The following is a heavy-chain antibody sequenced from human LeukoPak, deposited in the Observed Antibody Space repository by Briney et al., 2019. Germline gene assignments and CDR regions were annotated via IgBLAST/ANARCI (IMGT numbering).Heavy chain of an antibody. CDR2: IRYDGSNK. V-gene: IGHV3-30*02. CDR3: AKDRGIAAARFYFDY. J-gene: IGHJ4*02. D-gene: IGHD6-13*01. Sequence: GGSLRLSCAASGFTFSSYGMHWVRQAPGKGLEWVAFIRYDGSNKYYADSVKGRFTISRDNSKNTLYLQMNSLRAEDTAVYYCAKDRGIAAARFYFDYWGQGTLVTVS. CDR1: GFTFSSYG.